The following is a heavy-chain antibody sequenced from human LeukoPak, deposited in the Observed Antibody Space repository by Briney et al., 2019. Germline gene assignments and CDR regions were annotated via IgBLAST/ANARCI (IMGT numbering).Heavy chain of an antibody. CDR3: ARHCASGSYYHPPYDY. D-gene: IGHD3-10*01. CDR2: IYYSGST. J-gene: IGHJ4*02. CDR1: GGSIGSSSYY. Sequence: PSETLSLTCTVSGGSIGSSSYYWGWIRQPPGKGLEWIGSIYYSGSTYYNPSLKSRVTISVDTSKSQFSLNLNSVTAADTAVYYCARHCASGSYYHPPYDYWGQGTLVTVSS. V-gene: IGHV4-39*01.